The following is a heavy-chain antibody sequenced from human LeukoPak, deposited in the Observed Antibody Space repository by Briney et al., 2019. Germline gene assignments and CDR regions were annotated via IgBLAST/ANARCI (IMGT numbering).Heavy chain of an antibody. D-gene: IGHD5-18*01. V-gene: IGHV3-30*01. Sequence: GRSLRLSCAASGFTFSSYAMHWVRQAPGKGLEWVAVISYDGSNKYSADSVKGRFTISRDNSKNTLYLQMNGLRAEDTAVYYCARDGTAMVSAWFDPWGQGTLVTVSS. J-gene: IGHJ5*02. CDR3: ARDGTAMVSAWFDP. CDR2: ISYDGSNK. CDR1: GFTFSSYA.